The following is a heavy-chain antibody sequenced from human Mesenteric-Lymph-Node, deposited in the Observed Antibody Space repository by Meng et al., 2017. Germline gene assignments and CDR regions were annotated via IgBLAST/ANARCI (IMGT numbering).Heavy chain of an antibody. CDR2: IIPIFGTA. V-gene: IGHV1-69*06. CDR1: GGTFSSYA. J-gene: IGHJ6*02. D-gene: IGHD3-22*01. CDR3: ARAYYDSSGSILLYYYYDGMDV. Sequence: SVKVSCKASGGTFSSYAISWVRQAPGQGLEWRGGIIPIFGTANYAQKLQGRVTITADKSTSTAYMELSSLRSEDTAVYYCARAYYDSSGSILLYYYYDGMDVWGQGTMVTVSS.